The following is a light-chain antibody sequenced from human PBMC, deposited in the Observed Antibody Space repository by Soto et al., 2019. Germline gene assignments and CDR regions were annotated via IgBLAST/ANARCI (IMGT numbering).Light chain of an antibody. J-gene: IGKJ1*01. CDR2: HAS. Sequence: EIVLTQSPGTLSLSPGERATLSCRANQSVSSSYLAWYQQKPGQAPRLLIYHASNRATGIPDRFSGSGSGTDFTLTINRLEPEDSAVYYCQQYGSSPWTFGQGTKVEIK. CDR1: QSVSSSY. V-gene: IGKV3-20*01. CDR3: QQYGSSPWT.